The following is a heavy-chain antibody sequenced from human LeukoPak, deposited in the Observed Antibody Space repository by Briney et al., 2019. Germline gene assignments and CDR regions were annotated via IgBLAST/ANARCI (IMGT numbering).Heavy chain of an antibody. V-gene: IGHV4-59*08. J-gene: IGHJ2*01. CDR3: ARARVLWFGVDWYFDL. Sequence: MPSETLSLTCTVSGGSISSYYWSWIRQPPGKGLEWIGYIYYSGSTNYNPSLKSRVTISVDTSKNQFSLKLSSVTAADTAVYYCARARVLWFGVDWYFDLWGRGTLVTVSS. D-gene: IGHD3-10*01. CDR1: GGSISSYY. CDR2: IYYSGST.